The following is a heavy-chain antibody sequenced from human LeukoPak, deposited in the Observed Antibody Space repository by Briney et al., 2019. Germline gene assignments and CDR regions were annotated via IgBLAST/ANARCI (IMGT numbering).Heavy chain of an antibody. CDR1: GYTFTGYY. Sequence: ASVKVSCKASGYTFTGYYMHWVRQAPGQGLEWMGWINPNSGGTNYAQTFQGWVTMTRDTSISTAYMELSRLRSDDTAVYYCARDQAHSSSWYGNFDYWGQGTLVTVSS. V-gene: IGHV1-2*04. D-gene: IGHD6-13*01. CDR2: INPNSGGT. J-gene: IGHJ4*02. CDR3: ARDQAHSSSWYGNFDY.